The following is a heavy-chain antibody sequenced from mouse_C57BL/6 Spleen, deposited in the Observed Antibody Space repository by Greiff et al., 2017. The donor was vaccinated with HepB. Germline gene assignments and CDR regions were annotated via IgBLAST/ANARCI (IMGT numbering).Heavy chain of an antibody. J-gene: IGHJ2*01. V-gene: IGHV14-4*01. CDR3: TTTPFITTVVGDY. D-gene: IGHD1-1*01. CDR2: IDPENGDT. CDR1: GFNIKDDY. Sequence: VQLQQSGAELVRPGASVKLSCTASGFNIKDDYMHWVKQRPEQGLEWIGWIDPENGDTEYASKFQGKATITADTSSNTAYLQLSSLTSEDTAVYYCTTTPFITTVVGDYWGQGTTLTVSS.